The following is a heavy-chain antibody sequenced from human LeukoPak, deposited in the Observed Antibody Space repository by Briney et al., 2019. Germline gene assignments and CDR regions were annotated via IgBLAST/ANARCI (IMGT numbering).Heavy chain of an antibody. Sequence: GRSLRLSCAASGFTFDDYAMHWVRQAPGKGLEWVSGISWNSGSIGYADSVKGRFTISRDNSKNTLYLQMNSLRAEDTAVYYCAKDVASGYDYYYSYGMDVWGQGTTVTVSS. CDR1: GFTFDDYA. V-gene: IGHV3-9*01. CDR3: AKDVASGYDYYYSYGMDV. CDR2: ISWNSGSI. J-gene: IGHJ6*02. D-gene: IGHD5-12*01.